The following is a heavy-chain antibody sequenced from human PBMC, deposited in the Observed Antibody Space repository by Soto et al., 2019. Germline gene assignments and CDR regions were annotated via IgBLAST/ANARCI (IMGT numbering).Heavy chain of an antibody. Sequence: EVQLVESGGGLVQPGGSLRLSCSVSGFTLSDHYIDWVRQAPGKGLEWVGRSRNQANGYSTIYAASVKGRFTTSRDDSKNLVYLQMKSLRTEDTAVYYCVRDTYFSDSSSYTRRFDFWGQGALVTVSS. D-gene: IGHD3-22*01. CDR3: VRDTYFSDSSSYTRRFDF. CDR2: SRNQANGYST. J-gene: IGHJ4*02. CDR1: GFTLSDHY. V-gene: IGHV3-72*01.